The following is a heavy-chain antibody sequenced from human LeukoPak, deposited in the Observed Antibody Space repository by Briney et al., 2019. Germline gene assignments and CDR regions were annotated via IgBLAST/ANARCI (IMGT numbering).Heavy chain of an antibody. V-gene: IGHV1-2*02. CDR3: ARLYGDWDAFDI. D-gene: IGHD4-17*01. CDR1: GYTFTGYY. J-gene: IGHJ3*02. CDR2: INPNSGGT. Sequence: ASVKVSCKATGYTFTGYYMHWVRQDPGQGLEWMGWINPNSGGTNYAQKFQGRVTMTRDTSISTAYMELSRLRSDDTAVYYCARLYGDWDAFDIWGQGTMVTVSS.